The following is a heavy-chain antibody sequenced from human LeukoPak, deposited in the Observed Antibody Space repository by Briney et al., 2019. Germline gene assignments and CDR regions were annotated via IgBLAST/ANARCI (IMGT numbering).Heavy chain of an antibody. D-gene: IGHD6-13*01. CDR1: GFTFSSYW. Sequence: GGSLRLSCAASGFTFSSYWMYWVRQVPGKGLVWVSRIRSDGSSTNYADSVKGRFTISRDNARNTLYLQMNSLRAEDTAVYYCAKDSSSWPEYFQHWGQGTLVTVSS. V-gene: IGHV3-74*01. J-gene: IGHJ1*01. CDR2: IRSDGSST. CDR3: AKDSSSWPEYFQH.